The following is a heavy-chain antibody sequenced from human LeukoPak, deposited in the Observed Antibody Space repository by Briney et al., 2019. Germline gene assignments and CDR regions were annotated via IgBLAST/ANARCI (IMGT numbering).Heavy chain of an antibody. D-gene: IGHD3-22*01. V-gene: IGHV3-21*01. J-gene: IGHJ4*02. CDR1: GFTFSSYS. CDR3: ARAALEDYYDSSGYWVDY. Sequence: PGGSLRLSCAASGFTFSSYSINWVRQAPGKGLEWVSSITTSSSSIYYADSVKGRFTISRDNAKNSLYLQMNSLRAEDTAVYYCARAALEDYYDSSGYWVDYWGQGTLVTVSS. CDR2: ITTSSSSI.